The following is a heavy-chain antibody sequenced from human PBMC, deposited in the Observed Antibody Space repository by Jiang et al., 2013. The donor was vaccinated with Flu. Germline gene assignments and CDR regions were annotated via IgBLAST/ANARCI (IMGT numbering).Heavy chain of an antibody. CDR1: GFTFSSYG. V-gene: IGHV3-33*01. D-gene: IGHD2-2*01. J-gene: IGHJ4*02. Sequence: SGFTFSSYGMHWVRQAPGKGLEWVTIIWYDGSNKYYADSVKGRFTVSRDNSKNTLYLQMNSLRAEDTAIYYCARHHCRNTMCSSDYWGQGTLVTVSS. CDR3: ARHHCRNTMCSSDY. CDR2: IWYDGSNK.